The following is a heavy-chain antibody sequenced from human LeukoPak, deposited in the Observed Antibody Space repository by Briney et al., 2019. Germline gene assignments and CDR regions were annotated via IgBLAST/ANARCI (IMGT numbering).Heavy chain of an antibody. D-gene: IGHD6-19*01. V-gene: IGHV3-73*01. J-gene: IGHJ4*02. CDR2: ITTKRSNYAT. CDR1: GFTFSDSD. Sequence: PGGSLRLSCAASGFTFSDSDIHWVRQASGKGLEWVGRITTKRSNYATAYTASVKGRFTISRHDSENTAYLQMNSLKTEDTALCYCTTYRSGHYWGQGTLVTVSS. CDR3: TTYRSGHY.